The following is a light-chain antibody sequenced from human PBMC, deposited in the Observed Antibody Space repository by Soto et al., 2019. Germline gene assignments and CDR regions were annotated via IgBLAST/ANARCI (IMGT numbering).Light chain of an antibody. CDR3: QQSYSTPVT. CDR1: QDIANY. Sequence: DIQMTQSPSSLSASVGDRVTMTCRASQDIANYLVWYQQQPGKVPKLLIYAASTLHSGVPSRFSGSGSGTDFTLTISSLQPEDFATYYCQQSYSTPVTFGQGTKVDIK. CDR2: AAS. V-gene: IGKV1-27*01. J-gene: IGKJ1*01.